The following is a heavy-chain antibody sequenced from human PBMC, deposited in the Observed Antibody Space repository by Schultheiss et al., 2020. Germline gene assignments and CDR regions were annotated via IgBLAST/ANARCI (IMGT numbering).Heavy chain of an antibody. V-gene: IGHV4-39*07. Sequence: SETLSLTCTVSGGSISSSSYYWGWIRQPPGKGLEWIGEINHSGSTNYNPSLKSRVTISVDKSKNQFSLKLTSVTAADTAFYYCARAYYDSSGYFVWGQGTLVTVSS. D-gene: IGHD3-22*01. J-gene: IGHJ4*02. CDR2: INHSGST. CDR3: ARAYYDSSGYFV. CDR1: GGSISSSSYY.